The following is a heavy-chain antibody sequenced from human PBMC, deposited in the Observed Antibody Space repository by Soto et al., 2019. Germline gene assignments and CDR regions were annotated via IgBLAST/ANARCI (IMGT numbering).Heavy chain of an antibody. Sequence: QVQLQQWGAGLLKPSETLSLTCAVYGASFSGYYWSWIRQPPGKGLEWIGEINHSGSTNYNPSLKSRVTISVDTSKNQFSLKLSSVTAADTAVYFCATSVLRFMEWFPPPNMDVWGKGTTVTVSS. CDR3: ATSVLRFMEWFPPPNMDV. CDR1: GASFSGYY. D-gene: IGHD3-3*01. V-gene: IGHV4-34*01. J-gene: IGHJ6*03. CDR2: INHSGST.